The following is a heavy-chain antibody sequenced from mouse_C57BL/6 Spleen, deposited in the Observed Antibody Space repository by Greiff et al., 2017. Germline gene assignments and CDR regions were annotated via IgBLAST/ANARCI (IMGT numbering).Heavy chain of an antibody. J-gene: IGHJ2*01. Sequence: ESGAELVRPGASVTLSCKASGYTFTDYEMHWVKQTPVHGLEWIGAIDPETGGTAYNQKFKSKATLTVDKPSSTAYMQLSSLTSEDSAVYYCARFGENYFDYWGQGTTLTVSS. V-gene: IGHV1-15*01. CDR3: ARFGENYFDY. CDR2: IDPETGGT. CDR1: GYTFTDYE.